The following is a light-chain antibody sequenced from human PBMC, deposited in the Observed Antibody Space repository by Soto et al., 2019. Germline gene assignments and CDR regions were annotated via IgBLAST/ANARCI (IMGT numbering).Light chain of an antibody. CDR3: QSYDSSLSEVV. CDR1: SSNIGAGYD. V-gene: IGLV1-40*01. Sequence: QSVLTQPPSVSGAPGQRVTISCTGSSSNIGAGYDVHWYQQLPGTAPKLLIYGNSNRPSGVPDRFSGSKSGPSASLAITGLQAEDEADYYCQSYDSSLSEVVFGGGTKLTVL. CDR2: GNS. J-gene: IGLJ2*01.